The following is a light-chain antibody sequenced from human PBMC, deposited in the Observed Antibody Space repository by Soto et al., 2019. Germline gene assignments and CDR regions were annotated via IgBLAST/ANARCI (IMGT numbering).Light chain of an antibody. CDR1: QDVTTN. Sequence: EISMTQSPAILSASSGGAATLSCRAAQDVTTNFAWYQLRRGQPPRLLIYHISTRATGVPARFSGSGSGTEFTLTISGLQSEDFALYCCQQYNNWPFSFGPGTRLEIK. J-gene: IGKJ5*01. CDR2: HIS. CDR3: QQYNNWPFS. V-gene: IGKV3-15*01.